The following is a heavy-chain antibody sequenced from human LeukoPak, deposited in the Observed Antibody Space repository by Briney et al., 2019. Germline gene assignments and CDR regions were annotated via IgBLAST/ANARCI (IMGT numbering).Heavy chain of an antibody. D-gene: IGHD5-18*01. Sequence: SQTLSLTCTVSGGSISSGSYYWSWIRQPAGKGLEWIGRIYTSGSTNYNPSLKSRVTISVDTSKSQFSLKLSSVTAADTAVYYCASQRRGYSSYFDYWGQGTLVTVSS. J-gene: IGHJ4*02. CDR1: GGSISSGSYY. CDR2: IYTSGST. V-gene: IGHV4-61*02. CDR3: ASQRRGYSSYFDY.